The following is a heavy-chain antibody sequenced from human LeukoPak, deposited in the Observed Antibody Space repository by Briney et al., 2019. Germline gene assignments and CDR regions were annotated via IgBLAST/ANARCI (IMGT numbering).Heavy chain of an antibody. V-gene: IGHV4-31*03. J-gene: IGHJ4*02. D-gene: IGHD5-18*01. Sequence: SETLSLTCTVSGGSFSSGGYYWSWIRQHPGKGLEWIGYIDYSGSTYYNPSLKSRVTMSVDTSKNQFSLKLSSVTAADTAAYYCARSNVDTAMVSDYWGQGTLVPVSS. CDR3: ARSNVDTAMVSDY. CDR1: GGSFSSGGYY. CDR2: IDYSGST.